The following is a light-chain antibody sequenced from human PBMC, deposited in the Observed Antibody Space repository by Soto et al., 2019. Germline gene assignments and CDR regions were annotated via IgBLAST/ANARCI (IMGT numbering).Light chain of an antibody. Sequence: ETVMTQSPATLSVSPGERATLSCRASQSVGSNLAWYQQKPGQAPRLLIYGASTRATGIPARFSGSGSGTEFTLTISSLHSEDFAVYSCQQYNDWPPLTFGGGTKVEIK. J-gene: IGKJ4*01. CDR2: GAS. CDR3: QQYNDWPPLT. V-gene: IGKV3-15*01. CDR1: QSVGSN.